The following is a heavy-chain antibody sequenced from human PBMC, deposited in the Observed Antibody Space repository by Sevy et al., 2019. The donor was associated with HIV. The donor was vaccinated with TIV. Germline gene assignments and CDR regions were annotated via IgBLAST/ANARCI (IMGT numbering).Heavy chain of an antibody. J-gene: IGHJ5*02. D-gene: IGHD3-3*01. CDR2: IYYSGST. CDR1: GGSISSYY. CDR3: ARDVRFMEENSWFDP. Sequence: SETLSLTCSVSGGSISSYYWTWIRQPPGKGLEWIANIYYSGSTNYNPSLKSRVTLSADTSKNQFSLKLSSVTSADTAVYYCARDVRFMEENSWFDPWGQGTLVTVSS. V-gene: IGHV4-59*13.